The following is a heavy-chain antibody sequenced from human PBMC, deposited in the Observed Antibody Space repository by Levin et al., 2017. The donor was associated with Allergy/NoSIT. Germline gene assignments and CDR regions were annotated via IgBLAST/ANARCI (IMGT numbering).Heavy chain of an antibody. CDR3: AREVNLDLDI. CDR2: ISADNDNT. V-gene: IGHV1-18*01. D-gene: IGHD1-1*01. CDR1: AYTATTFG. J-gene: IGHJ2*01. Sequence: GESLKISCTASAYTATTFGIAWVRQAPGQGLEWMGWISADNDNTNYAQKFEDRPTMTKDADTSTTTVYMELRSLRFDDAAVYYCAREVNLDLDIWGRGTLVNVSS.